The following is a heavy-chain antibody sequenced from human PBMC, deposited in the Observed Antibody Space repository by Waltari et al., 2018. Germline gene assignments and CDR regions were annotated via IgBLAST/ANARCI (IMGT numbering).Heavy chain of an antibody. V-gene: IGHV3-7*01. CDR2: IKQDGSGK. CDR1: GFTFSSYW. J-gene: IGHJ4*02. CDR3: ARDGVGAPDY. D-gene: IGHD1-26*01. Sequence: EVQLVESGGGLVQPGGSLRLSCAASGFTFSSYWMSWVRQAPGKGLEWVANIKQDGSGKYYVDSVKCRFTISRDNAKNSLYRQMNSLGAEDTAGYYCARDGVGAPDYWGQGTLVTVSS.